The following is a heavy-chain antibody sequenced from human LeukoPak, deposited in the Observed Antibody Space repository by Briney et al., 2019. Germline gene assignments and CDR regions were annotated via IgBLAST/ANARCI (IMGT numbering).Heavy chain of an antibody. D-gene: IGHD3-16*01. Sequence: GGSLRLSCAASGFTFSSYAMHWVRQAPGKGLEWVAVISYDGSNKYYADSVKGRFTISRDNSKNTLYLQMNSLRAEDTAVYYCASNIYTGNWGQGTPVTVSS. CDR1: GFTFSSYA. J-gene: IGHJ4*02. CDR3: ASNIYTGN. CDR2: ISYDGSNK. V-gene: IGHV3-30-3*01.